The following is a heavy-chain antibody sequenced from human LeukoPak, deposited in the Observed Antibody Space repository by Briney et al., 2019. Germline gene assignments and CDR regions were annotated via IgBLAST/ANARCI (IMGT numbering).Heavy chain of an antibody. CDR1: GGSISSSSYY. CDR3: ARYGSYSSSWYFDY. Sequence: SETLSLTCTVSGGSISSSSYYWGWIRQSPGKGLEWIGSIFHSGSTYYDPSLKSRVTVSVDTSKNQFSLKLSSVTAADTAVYYCARYGSYSSSWYFDYWGQGTLVTVSS. V-gene: IGHV4-39*01. CDR2: IFHSGST. J-gene: IGHJ4*02. D-gene: IGHD6-13*01.